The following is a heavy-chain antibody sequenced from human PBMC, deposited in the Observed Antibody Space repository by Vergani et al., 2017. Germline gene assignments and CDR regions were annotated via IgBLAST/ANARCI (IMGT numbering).Heavy chain of an antibody. D-gene: IGHD1-14*01. CDR1: GGSISSSSYY. CDR3: ARDGPGGMDV. J-gene: IGHJ6*02. CDR2: IYYSGST. V-gene: IGHV4-61*05. Sequence: QLQLQESGPGLVKPSETLSLTCTVSGGSISSSSYYWGWIRQPPGKGLEWIGYIYYSGSTNYNPSLKSRVTISVDTSKNQFSLKLSSVTAADTAVYYCARDGPGGMDVWGQGTTVTVSS.